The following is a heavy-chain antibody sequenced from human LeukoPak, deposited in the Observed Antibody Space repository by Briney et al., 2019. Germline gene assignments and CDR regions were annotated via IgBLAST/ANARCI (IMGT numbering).Heavy chain of an antibody. D-gene: IGHD3-16*01. J-gene: IGHJ5*02. Sequence: ASVKVSCKASGYTFTGCYMHWVRQAPGQGLEWMGWINPNSGGTNYAQKFQGRVTMTRDTSISTAYMELSRLRSDDTAVYYCARKCYDYVWGGYTNWFDPWGQGTLVTVSS. CDR2: INPNSGGT. CDR1: GYTFTGCY. CDR3: ARKCYDYVWGGYTNWFDP. V-gene: IGHV1-2*02.